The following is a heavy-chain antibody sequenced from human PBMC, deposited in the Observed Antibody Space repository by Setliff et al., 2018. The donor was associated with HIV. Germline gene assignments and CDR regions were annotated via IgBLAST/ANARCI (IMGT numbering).Heavy chain of an antibody. D-gene: IGHD6-19*01. CDR1: GGSVSDYF. CDR2: IYYSGGT. J-gene: IGHJ5*02. Sequence: SETLSLTCTVSGGSVSDYFWNWIRQPPGKGLEWIGYIYYSGGTNYNPSLESRVSISVDTSKNQFSLKLSSVTAADTAMYYCARAPRGSGWYPNWFDPWGQGTLVTVSS. V-gene: IGHV4-59*08. CDR3: ARAPRGSGWYPNWFDP.